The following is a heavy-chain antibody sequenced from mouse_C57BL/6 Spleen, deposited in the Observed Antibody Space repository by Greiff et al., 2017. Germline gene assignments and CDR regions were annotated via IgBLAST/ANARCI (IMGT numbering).Heavy chain of an antibody. CDR1: GFTFSSYG. V-gene: IGHV5-6*01. J-gene: IGHJ2*01. CDR3: ASHLGRGEYFDY. D-gene: IGHD4-1*01. Sequence: EVKLMESGGDLVKPGGSLKLSCAASGFTFSSYGMSWVRQTPDKRLEWVATISSGGSYTYYPDSVKGRFTISRDNAKNTLYLQMSSLKSEDTAMYYCASHLGRGEYFDYWGQGTTLTVSS. CDR2: ISSGGSYT.